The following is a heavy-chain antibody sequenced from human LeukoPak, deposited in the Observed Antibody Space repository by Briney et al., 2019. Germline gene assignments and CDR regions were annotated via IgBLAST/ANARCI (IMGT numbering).Heavy chain of an antibody. Sequence: PSETLSPTCALYGASFSGHYWSWIRQPPGNGLGWIGEIKHSGSTNYDPSLKRRVTISVDTSKNQFSLKLSSVTAADTAVYYCARGTVTIHFDYWGQGTLVTVSS. V-gene: IGHV4-34*01. J-gene: IGHJ4*02. CDR1: GASFSGHY. CDR2: IKHSGST. D-gene: IGHD4-17*01. CDR3: ARGTVTIHFDY.